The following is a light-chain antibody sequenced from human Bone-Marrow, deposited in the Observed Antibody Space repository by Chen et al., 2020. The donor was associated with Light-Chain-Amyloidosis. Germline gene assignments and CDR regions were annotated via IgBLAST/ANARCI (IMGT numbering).Light chain of an antibody. Sequence: DILLTHSPGTLSLSPWEGANLSCRASQTISSNYLTWYQQKFGQAPRLLIYGSSSRATGIPDRFTGSGSGTDFTLTINRLEPEDFAMYYCQQYGTSPLTFGGGTKVEIK. V-gene: IGKV3-20*01. CDR2: GSS. J-gene: IGKJ4*01. CDR1: QTISSNY. CDR3: QQYGTSPLT.